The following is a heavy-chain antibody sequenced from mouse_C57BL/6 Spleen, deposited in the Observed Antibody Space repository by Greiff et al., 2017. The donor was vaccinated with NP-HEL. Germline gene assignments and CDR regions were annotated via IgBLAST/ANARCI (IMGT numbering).Heavy chain of an antibody. D-gene: IGHD4-1*01. CDR2: INPNNGGT. CDR3: ARSGLGRQGFAY. Sequence: VQLKQSGPELVKPGASVKIPCKASGYTFTDYNMDWVKQSHGKSLEWIGDINPNNGGTSYNQKFKGKATLTVDKSSSTAYMELRSLTSEDTAVYYCARSGLGRQGFAYWGQGTLVTVSA. J-gene: IGHJ3*01. V-gene: IGHV1-18*01. CDR1: GYTFTDYN.